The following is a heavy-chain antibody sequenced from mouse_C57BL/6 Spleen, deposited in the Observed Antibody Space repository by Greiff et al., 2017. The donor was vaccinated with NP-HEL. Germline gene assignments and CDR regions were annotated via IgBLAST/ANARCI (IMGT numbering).Heavy chain of an antibody. CDR2: IYPGDGDT. D-gene: IGHD1-1*01. J-gene: IGHJ4*01. Sequence: VQLQQSGPELVKPGASVKISCKASGYAFSSSWMNWVKQRPGKGLEWIGRIYPGDGDTNYNGKFKGKATLTADKSSSTAYMQLSSLTSEDSAVYFCARSYYGIYAMDYWGQVTSVTVSS. V-gene: IGHV1-82*01. CDR1: GYAFSSSW. CDR3: ARSYYGIYAMDY.